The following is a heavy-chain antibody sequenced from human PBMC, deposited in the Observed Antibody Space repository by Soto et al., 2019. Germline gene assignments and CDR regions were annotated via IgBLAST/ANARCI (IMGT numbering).Heavy chain of an antibody. J-gene: IGHJ4*02. CDR1: GGSIGSGAYY. CDR3: ARDPYAYGISFDY. CDR2: IDDSGGT. D-gene: IGHD1-20*01. Sequence: PSETLSLTCTVSGGSIGSGAYYWSWIRQHPGKGLEWIGYIDDSGGTYYNPSLKSRITISVDTSKTQFSLKLNSVTAADTAIYYCARDPYAYGISFDYWGQGTLVTVS. V-gene: IGHV4-31*02.